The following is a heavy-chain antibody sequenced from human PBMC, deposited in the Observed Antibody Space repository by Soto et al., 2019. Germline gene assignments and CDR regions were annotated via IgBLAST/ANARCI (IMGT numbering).Heavy chain of an antibody. V-gene: IGHV1-18*01. Sequence: QVQVVQSGAEVKKPGASVKVSCKASGYTFTNYGISWVRQAPGQGLEWMGWISGYNGNTNYAQKFQARVTMTTDTSTSTAYMELMSLRSDDTAVYYCARDRGGYYYEPNDYWGQGSQVTVSS. J-gene: IGHJ4*02. CDR2: ISGYNGNT. D-gene: IGHD3-22*01. CDR1: GYTFTNYG. CDR3: ARDRGGYYYEPNDY.